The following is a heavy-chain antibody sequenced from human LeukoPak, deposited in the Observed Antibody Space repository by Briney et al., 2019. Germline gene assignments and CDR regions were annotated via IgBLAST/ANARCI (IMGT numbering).Heavy chain of an antibody. Sequence: ASVKVSCKASGNTFTSYDINWVRQATGQGLEWMGWMNPNSGNTGYAQKFQGRVTMTRNTSISTAYMELSSLRSEDTAVYYCARAYSSNWAVKGYYFDYWGQGTLVTVSS. CDR2: MNPNSGNT. CDR1: GNTFTSYD. J-gene: IGHJ4*02. V-gene: IGHV1-8*01. D-gene: IGHD6-13*01. CDR3: ARAYSSNWAVKGYYFDY.